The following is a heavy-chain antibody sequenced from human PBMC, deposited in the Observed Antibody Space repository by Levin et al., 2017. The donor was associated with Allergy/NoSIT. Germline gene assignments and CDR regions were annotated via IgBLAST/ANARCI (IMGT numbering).Heavy chain of an antibody. J-gene: IGHJ6*02. CDR3: ARNIAVAGTQRRYYYYGMDG. Sequence: GSLRLSCTVSGGSISSYYWSWIRQPAGKGLEWIGRIYTSGSTNYNPSLKSRVTMSVDTSKNQFSLKLSSVTAADTAVYYCARNIAVAGTQRRYYYYGMDGWGQGTTVTVSS. CDR1: GGSISSYY. CDR2: IYTSGST. D-gene: IGHD6-19*01. V-gene: IGHV4-4*07.